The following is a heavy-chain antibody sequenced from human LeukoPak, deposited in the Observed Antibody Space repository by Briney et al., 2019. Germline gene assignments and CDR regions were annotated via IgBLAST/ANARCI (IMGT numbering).Heavy chain of an antibody. J-gene: IGHJ4*02. CDR3: ARDASVWDGSGIYVLNY. CDR2: ISGSGGST. Sequence: QAGGSLRLSCAASGFTFSSYAMSWVRQAPGKGLEWVSAISGSGGSTYYADSVKGRFTISRDNSKNTLYLQMNSLRAEDTAVYYCARDASVWDGSGIYVLNYWGQGTLVSVSS. D-gene: IGHD3-10*01. CDR1: GFTFSSYA. V-gene: IGHV3-23*01.